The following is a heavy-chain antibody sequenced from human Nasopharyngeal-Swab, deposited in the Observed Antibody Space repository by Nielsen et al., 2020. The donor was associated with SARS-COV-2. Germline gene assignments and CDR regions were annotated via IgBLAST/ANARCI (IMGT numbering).Heavy chain of an antibody. J-gene: IGHJ3*01. CDR1: GGSISSYY. CDR2: IYYSGST. V-gene: IGHV4-59*01. Sequence: SETLSLTCTVSGGSISSYYWSWIRQPPGKGLEWIGYIYYSGSTNYNPSLKSRVTISVDTSKNQFSLKLSSVTAADTAVYYCAREGSLSLLDAFDLWGQGTMVTVSS. CDR3: AREGSLSLLDAFDL. D-gene: IGHD2-21*01.